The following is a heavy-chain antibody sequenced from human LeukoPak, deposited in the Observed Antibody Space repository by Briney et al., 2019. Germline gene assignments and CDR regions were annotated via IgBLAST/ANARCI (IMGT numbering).Heavy chain of an antibody. CDR1: GGTFSSYA. CDR3: ARASGSYPSDYYYGMDV. CDR2: IIPIFGTA. J-gene: IGHJ6*02. D-gene: IGHD1-26*01. Sequence: ASVKVSCKASGGTFSSYAISWVRQAPGQGLEWMGGIIPIFGTANYAQKFQGRVTITADESTSTAYMELSSLRSEDTAVYYCARASGSYPSDYYYGMDVWGQGTTVPVPS. V-gene: IGHV1-69*13.